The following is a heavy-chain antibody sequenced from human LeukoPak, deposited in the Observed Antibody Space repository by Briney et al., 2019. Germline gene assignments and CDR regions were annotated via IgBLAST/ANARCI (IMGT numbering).Heavy chain of an antibody. CDR2: IDPSDSYT. V-gene: IGHV5-10-1*01. CDR1: GYSFAAYW. D-gene: IGHD3-22*01. J-gene: IGHJ3*02. Sequence: HGESLKISCKASGYSFAAYWISWVRQMPGKGLEWMGRIDPSDSYTNYRPSFQGHVTISADKSISTAYLQWSSLKASDTAVYYCARRGSSGYYADTFDIWGQGTMVTVSS. CDR3: ARRGSSGYYADTFDI.